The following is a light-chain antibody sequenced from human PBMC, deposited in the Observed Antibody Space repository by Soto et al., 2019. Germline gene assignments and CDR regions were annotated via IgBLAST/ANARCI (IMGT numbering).Light chain of an antibody. J-gene: IGLJ2*01. CDR3: QSYDSSLSHVV. CDR2: GDN. V-gene: IGLV1-40*01. CDR1: SSNIGSYYD. Sequence: QAVVTQPPSVSGAPGQRVTIPRTGSSSNIGSYYDVHWYQQLPGTVPKLLIYGDNNRPSGVPDRFSGSKSGTSASLAITGLQAEDEADYYCQSYDSSLSHVVFGGGTKLTVL.